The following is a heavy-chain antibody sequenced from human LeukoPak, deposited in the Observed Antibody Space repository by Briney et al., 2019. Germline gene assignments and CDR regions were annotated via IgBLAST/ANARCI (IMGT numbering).Heavy chain of an antibody. V-gene: IGHV3-9*03. Sequence: GGSLRLSCAVSGFNFDDYAIHWVRQGPGKGLEWVAGISANGGFISYGESVKGRFTISRDNPRNSVFLQMNCLRAEDMAMYFCTKEVQRWHSYFYRPSYALDIWGQGTMVSVSS. J-gene: IGHJ3*02. CDR3: TKEVQRWHSYFYRPSYALDI. D-gene: IGHD3-22*01. CDR2: ISANGGFI. CDR1: GFNFDDYA.